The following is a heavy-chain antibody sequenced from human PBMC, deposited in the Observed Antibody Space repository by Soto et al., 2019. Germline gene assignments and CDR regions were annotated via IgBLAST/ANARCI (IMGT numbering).Heavy chain of an antibody. J-gene: IGHJ4*02. V-gene: IGHV3-33*01. CDR3: ARDIVATGDFDY. D-gene: IGHD5-12*01. Sequence: GGSLRLSCAASGFTFSSYGMHWVRQAPGKGLEWVAVIWYDGSNKYYADSVKGRFTISRDNSKNTLYLQMNSLRAEDTAVYYCARDIVATGDFDYWGQGTLVTVSS. CDR1: GFTFSSYG. CDR2: IWYDGSNK.